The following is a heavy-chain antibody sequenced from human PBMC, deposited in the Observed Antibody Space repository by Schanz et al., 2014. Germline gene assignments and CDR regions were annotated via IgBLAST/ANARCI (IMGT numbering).Heavy chain of an antibody. V-gene: IGHV3-23*04. CDR3: AKGRFGELSAFDI. CDR1: GLTFTSAW. CDR2: ISGSGAST. Sequence: EVQLVESGGGLVQPGGSLRLSCTASGLTFTSAWMSWVRQAPGKGLEWVSGISGSGASTYYADSVKGRFTISRDNSKNTLYLQMNSLRAEDTAVYYCAKGRFGELSAFDIWGQGTMVTVSS. J-gene: IGHJ3*02. D-gene: IGHD3-10*01.